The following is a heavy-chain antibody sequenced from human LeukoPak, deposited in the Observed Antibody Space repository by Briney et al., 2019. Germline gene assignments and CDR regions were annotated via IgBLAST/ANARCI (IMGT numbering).Heavy chain of an antibody. CDR2: INHSGST. CDR3: ARGNSNYRNYYYYYMDV. Sequence: SETLSLTCAVYGGSFSGYYWSWIRQPPGKGLEWIGEINHSGSTNYNPSLKSRVTISVDTSKNQFSLKLSSVTAADTAVYCCARGNSNYRNYYYYYMDVWGKGTTVTVSS. J-gene: IGHJ6*03. V-gene: IGHV4-34*01. CDR1: GGSFSGYY. D-gene: IGHD4-11*01.